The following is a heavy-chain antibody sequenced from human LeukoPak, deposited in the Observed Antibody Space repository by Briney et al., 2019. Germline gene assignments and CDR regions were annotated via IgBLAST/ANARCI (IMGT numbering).Heavy chain of an antibody. CDR2: IYYSGST. CDR3: ARFFNYYGSGSYYSPNWFDP. CDR1: GGSISSYY. J-gene: IGHJ5*02. Sequence: SETLSLTCTVSGGSISSYYWSWIRQPPGKGLEWIGYIYYSGSTNYNPSLKSRVTISVDTSKNQFSLKLSSVTAADTAVYYCARFFNYYGSGSYYSPNWFDPWGQGTLVTVSS. V-gene: IGHV4-59*12. D-gene: IGHD3-10*01.